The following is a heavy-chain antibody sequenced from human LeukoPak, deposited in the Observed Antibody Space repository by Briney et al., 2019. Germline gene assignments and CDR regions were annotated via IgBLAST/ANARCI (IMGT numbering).Heavy chain of an antibody. J-gene: IGHJ4*02. Sequence: ETLSLTCTVSGGSISSSSYYWGWVRQAPGKGLVWVSRISTDGNTATYADSVKGRFSISRDNAKNTLYLQMNRLRAEDTAVYYCTTLHIVDYWAQGTLVTVSS. D-gene: IGHD2-15*01. CDR1: GGSISSSSYY. CDR3: TTLHIVDY. CDR2: ISTDGNTA. V-gene: IGHV3-74*01.